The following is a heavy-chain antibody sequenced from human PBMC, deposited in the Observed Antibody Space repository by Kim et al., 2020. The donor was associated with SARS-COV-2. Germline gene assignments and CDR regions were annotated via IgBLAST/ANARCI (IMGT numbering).Heavy chain of an antibody. J-gene: IGHJ4*02. CDR3: ARDPGGWVNY. Sequence: GGSLRLSCAASGFTFSSYDMHWVRQAPGKGLEWVAVISYDGSNKYYADSVKGRFTISRDNSKNTLYLQMNSLRAEDTAVYYCARDPGGWVNYWGQGTLVTVSS. CDR1: GFTFSSYD. D-gene: IGHD3-16*01. V-gene: IGHV3-30*04. CDR2: ISYDGSNK.